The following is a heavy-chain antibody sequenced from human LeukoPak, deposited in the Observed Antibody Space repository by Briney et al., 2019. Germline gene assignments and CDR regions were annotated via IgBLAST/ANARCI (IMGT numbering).Heavy chain of an antibody. Sequence: SETLSLTCTVSGGSISSYYWSWIRQPPGKGLEWIGEINHSGSTNYNPSLKSRVTISVDTSKNQFSLKLSSVTAADTAVYYCARQTGLPRYYYGSGSYLGNWFDPWGQGTLVTVSS. V-gene: IGHV4-34*01. D-gene: IGHD3-10*01. CDR3: ARQTGLPRYYYGSGSYLGNWFDP. CDR1: GGSISSYY. CDR2: INHSGST. J-gene: IGHJ5*02.